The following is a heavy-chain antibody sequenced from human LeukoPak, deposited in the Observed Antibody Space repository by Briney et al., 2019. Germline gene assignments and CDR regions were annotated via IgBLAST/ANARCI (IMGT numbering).Heavy chain of an antibody. Sequence: ASVKVSCKASGYTFTSYDFNWVRQATGQGLEWMGWMNPNSGNTGYAQKFQGRVTMTRDTSISTAYMELSRLRSDDTAVFYCARSPDILTGENFDYWGQGTLVTVSS. V-gene: IGHV1-8*01. CDR3: ARSPDILTGENFDY. CDR2: MNPNSGNT. CDR1: GYTFTSYD. D-gene: IGHD3-9*01. J-gene: IGHJ4*02.